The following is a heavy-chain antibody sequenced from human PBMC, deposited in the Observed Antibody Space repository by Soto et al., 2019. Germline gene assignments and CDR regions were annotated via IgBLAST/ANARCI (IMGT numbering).Heavy chain of an antibody. CDR3: AREPSI. CDR2: IYYIGST. Sequence: SETLSLTCTVSGGSISSGGYYWNWIRQHPGKGLEWIGYIYYIGSTYYNPSLKSRVTISLDTSKNQFSLKLSSVTAADTAIYYCAREPSIWGQGTLVTVSS. J-gene: IGHJ4*02. CDR1: GGSISSGGYY. V-gene: IGHV4-31*03.